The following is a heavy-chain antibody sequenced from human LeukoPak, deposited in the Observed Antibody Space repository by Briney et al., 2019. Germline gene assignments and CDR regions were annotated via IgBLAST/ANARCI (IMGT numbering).Heavy chain of an antibody. Sequence: GASVKVSCKVSGYTLTELSMHWVRQAPGKGLEWMGGFDPEDGETIYAQKFQGRVTMTEDTSTDTAYMELSSLRSEDTAVYYCATLSIKVGTGDWFDPWGQGTLVTVSS. CDR3: ATLSIKVGTGDWFDP. J-gene: IGHJ5*02. D-gene: IGHD1-14*01. V-gene: IGHV1-24*01. CDR2: FDPEDGET. CDR1: GYTLTELS.